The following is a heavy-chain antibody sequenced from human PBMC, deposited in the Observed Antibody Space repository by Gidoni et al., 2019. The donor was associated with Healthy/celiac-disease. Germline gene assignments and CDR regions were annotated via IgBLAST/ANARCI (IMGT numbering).Heavy chain of an antibody. D-gene: IGHD3-10*01. CDR2: ISWDGGST. CDR3: AKDTYYGSGSYFDY. Sequence: EVQLVESGGVVVQPGGSLRLSCAASGFTFDDYTMHWVRQAPGKGLEWVSLISWDGGSTYYADSVKGRFTISRDNSKNSLYLQMNSLRTEDTALYYCAKDTYYGSGSYFDYWGQGTLVTVSS. CDR1: GFTFDDYT. J-gene: IGHJ4*02. V-gene: IGHV3-43*01.